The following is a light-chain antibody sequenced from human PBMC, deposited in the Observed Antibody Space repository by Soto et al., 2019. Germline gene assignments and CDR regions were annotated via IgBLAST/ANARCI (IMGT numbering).Light chain of an antibody. V-gene: IGKV1-6*01. CDR1: QGIRND. CDR3: LQDYNYPRT. Sequence: AIQMTQSPSSLSAFVGDRVTITCRASQGIRNDLGWYQQKPGKAPKLLIYAASNLQSGVPSRFSGSGSGTDFTLPISSLHPEEFATYYCLQDYNYPRTFGQGTKVEIK. CDR2: AAS. J-gene: IGKJ1*01.